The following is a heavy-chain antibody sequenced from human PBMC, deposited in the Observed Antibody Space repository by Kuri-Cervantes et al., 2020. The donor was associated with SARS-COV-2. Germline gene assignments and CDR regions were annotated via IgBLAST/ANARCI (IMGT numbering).Heavy chain of an antibody. V-gene: IGHV1-8*03. D-gene: IGHD3-22*01. J-gene: IGHJ4*02. CDR2: MNPNSGNT. Sequence: ASVKVSCKASGYTFTSYDIHWVRQATGQGLEWMGWMNPNSGNTGYAQKFQGRVTITRNTSISTAYMELSSLRSEDTAVYYCAVARGPDYYDSTFDYWGQGTLVTVSS. CDR3: AVARGPDYYDSTFDY. CDR1: GYTFTSYD.